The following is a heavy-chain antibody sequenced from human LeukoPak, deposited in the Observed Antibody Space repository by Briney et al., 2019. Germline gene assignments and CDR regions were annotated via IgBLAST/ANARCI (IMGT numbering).Heavy chain of an antibody. J-gene: IGHJ4*02. CDR2: ISSSSSYI. CDR1: GFTFSSYA. V-gene: IGHV3-21*01. Sequence: TAGGSLRLSCAASGFTFSSYAMSWVRQAPGKGLEWVSSISSSSSYIYYADSVKGRFTISRDNAKNSLYLQMNSLRAEDTAVYYCARESRRELPDYWGQGTLVTVSS. D-gene: IGHD1-26*01. CDR3: ARESRRELPDY.